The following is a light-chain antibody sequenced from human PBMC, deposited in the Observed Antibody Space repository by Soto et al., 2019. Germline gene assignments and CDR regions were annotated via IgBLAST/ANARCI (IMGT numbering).Light chain of an antibody. V-gene: IGKV3-20*01. CDR2: GAS. J-gene: IGKJ1*01. Sequence: EIVLTQSPGTLSLSPGERATLSCRASQSVSSNYLAWYQQKPGQAPRLLIYGASSRATGIPDRLSGSGSGTDFTLTISRLEPEDFVVYYCQQYGSSLLFGQGTKVDIK. CDR1: QSVSSNY. CDR3: QQYGSSLL.